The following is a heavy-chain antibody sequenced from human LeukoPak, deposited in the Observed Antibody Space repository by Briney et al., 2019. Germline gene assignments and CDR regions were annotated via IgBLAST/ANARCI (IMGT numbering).Heavy chain of an antibody. V-gene: IGHV5-51*01. CDR1: GYSFTTYW. J-gene: IGHJ4*02. Sequence: GESLKISCKGSGYSFTTYWIGWVRQMPGKGLECMGIIYPGDSDTRYSPSFQGQVTISADKSISTAYLHWSSLKASDTAMYYCARRTDRSFWYLDYWGQGTLVTVSS. CDR2: IYPGDSDT. CDR3: ARRTDRSFWYLDY.